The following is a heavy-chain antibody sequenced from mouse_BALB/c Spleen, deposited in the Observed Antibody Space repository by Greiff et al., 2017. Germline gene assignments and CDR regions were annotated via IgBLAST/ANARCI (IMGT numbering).Heavy chain of an antibody. CDR1: GYSFTGYT. Sequence: EVHLVESGPELVKPGASMKISCKASGYSFTGYTMNWVKQSHGKNLEWIGLINPYNGGTSYNQKFKGKATLTVDKSSSTAYMELLSLTSEDSAVYYCAREGYYGSSGRDAMDYWGQGTSVTVSS. CDR3: AREGYYGSSGRDAMDY. D-gene: IGHD1-1*01. J-gene: IGHJ4*01. V-gene: IGHV1-18*01. CDR2: INPYNGGT.